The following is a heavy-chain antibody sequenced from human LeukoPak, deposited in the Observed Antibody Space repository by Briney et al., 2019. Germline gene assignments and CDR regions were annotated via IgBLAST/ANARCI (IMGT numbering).Heavy chain of an antibody. Sequence: GGSLRLSCAATGFTFSSYWMHWVRQAAGKGLVWVSHINSDGISTGYVDSVKGRFIISRDNAKNTLYLQMNSLRAEDPAVYYCASEGSYSTTDNFDYWGQGTLVTVSS. V-gene: IGHV3-74*01. CDR2: INSDGIST. D-gene: IGHD1-26*01. J-gene: IGHJ4*02. CDR1: GFTFSSYW. CDR3: ASEGSYSTTDNFDY.